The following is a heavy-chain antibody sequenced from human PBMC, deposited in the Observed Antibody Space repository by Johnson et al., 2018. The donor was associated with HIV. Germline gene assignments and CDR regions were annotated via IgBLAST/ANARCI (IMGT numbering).Heavy chain of an antibody. CDR1: GFIFSNYP. Sequence: QVQLVESGGVVVQPGGTLRLSCAASGFIFSNYPMHWVRQAPGKGLEWVAVIWYDGSNKYYADSVKGRFTISRDNSKNTLYLQMNSLRAEDTAVYYCAKDRNWGWPVWAFDIWGQGTMVTVSS. CDR3: AKDRNWGWPVWAFDI. D-gene: IGHD3-16*01. J-gene: IGHJ3*02. V-gene: IGHV3-30*02. CDR2: IWYDGSNK.